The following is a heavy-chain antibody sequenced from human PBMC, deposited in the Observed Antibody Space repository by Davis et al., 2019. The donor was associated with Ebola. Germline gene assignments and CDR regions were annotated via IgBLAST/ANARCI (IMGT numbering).Heavy chain of an antibody. D-gene: IGHD6-25*01. Sequence: GESLKISCAASGFTVSNNYMSWVRQAPGKGLEWVSVIHSGGSTYYADSVKGRFTISRDNYKNTLYLQMNSLRVEDTAVYHCARAVQGVAATVPYYYYGMDVWGQGTTVTVSS. CDR3: ARAVQGVAATVPYYYYGMDV. V-gene: IGHV3-53*01. J-gene: IGHJ6*02. CDR1: GFTVSNNY. CDR2: IHSGGST.